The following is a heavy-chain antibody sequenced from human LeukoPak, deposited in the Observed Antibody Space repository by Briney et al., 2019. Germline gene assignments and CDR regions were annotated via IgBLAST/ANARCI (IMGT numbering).Heavy chain of an antibody. D-gene: IGHD5-12*01. CDR3: ARGGYSGYDRYYYYYYYMDV. J-gene: IGHJ6*03. CDR1: GYTFTSYD. CDR2: MNPNSGNT. V-gene: IGHV1-8*01. Sequence: ASVKVSCKASGYTFTSYDINWVRQATGQGLEWMGWMNPNSGNTGYAQKFQGRVTMTRNTSISTAYMELSSLRSEDTAVYYCARGGYSGYDRYYYYYYYMDVWGKGTTVTISS.